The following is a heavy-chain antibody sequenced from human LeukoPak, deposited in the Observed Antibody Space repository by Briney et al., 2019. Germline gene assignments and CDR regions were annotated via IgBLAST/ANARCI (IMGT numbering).Heavy chain of an antibody. D-gene: IGHD3-22*01. CDR1: GGSFSSSSYS. J-gene: IGHJ4*02. CDR3: ARHGRRRIGLTMIVVYYFDY. CDR2: IYYSGST. V-gene: IGHV4-39*01. Sequence: SETLSLTCTVSGGSFSSSSYSWAWIRQPPGKGLEWIGSIYYSGSTYHNPSFKSRVTISVDTSKNQFSLRLSSVTAADTAVYYCARHGRRRIGLTMIVVYYFDYWGQGTLVTVSS.